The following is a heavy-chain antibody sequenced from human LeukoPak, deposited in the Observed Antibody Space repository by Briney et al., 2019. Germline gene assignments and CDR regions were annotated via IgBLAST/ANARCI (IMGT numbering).Heavy chain of an antibody. CDR3: ACRAPGYSYGSYYYGMDV. V-gene: IGHV1-69*01. Sequence: GASVKVSCKASGGTFSSYAISWVRQAPGQGLEWMGGIIPIFGTANYAQKFQGRVTITADESTSTAYMELSSLRSEDTAVYYCACRAPGYSYGSYYYGMDVWGQGTTVTVSS. D-gene: IGHD5-18*01. CDR1: GGTFSSYA. J-gene: IGHJ6*02. CDR2: IIPIFGTA.